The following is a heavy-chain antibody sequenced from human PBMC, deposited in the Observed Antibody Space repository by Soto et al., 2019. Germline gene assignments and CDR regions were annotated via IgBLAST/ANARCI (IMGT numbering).Heavy chain of an antibody. D-gene: IGHD2-21*02. V-gene: IGHV4-31*03. J-gene: IGHJ4*02. CDR2: IYYSGST. CDR3: ARAQYTVGGNSPNFDY. Sequence: SETLSLTCTVSGGSISSGGYYWSWIRQHPGKGLEWIGYIYYSGSTYYNPSLKSRVTISVDTSKNQFSLKLSSVTAADTAVYYCARAQYTVGGNSPNFDYWGQGTLVTVSS. CDR1: GGSISSGGYY.